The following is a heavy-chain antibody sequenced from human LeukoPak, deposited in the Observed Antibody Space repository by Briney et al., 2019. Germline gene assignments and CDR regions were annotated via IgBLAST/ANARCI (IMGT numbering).Heavy chain of an antibody. Sequence: GGSLRLSCAASGFTFSSYAMSWVRQAPGKGLEWVSYISSSGSTIYYADSVKGRFTISGDNAKNSLYLQMNSLRAEDTAVYYCAELGITMIGGVWGKGTTATISS. CDR1: GFTFSSYA. D-gene: IGHD3-10*02. CDR2: ISSSGSTI. CDR3: AELGITMIGGV. J-gene: IGHJ6*04. V-gene: IGHV3-48*03.